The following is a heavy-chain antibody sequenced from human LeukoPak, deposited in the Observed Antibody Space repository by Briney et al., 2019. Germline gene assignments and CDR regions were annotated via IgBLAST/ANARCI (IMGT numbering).Heavy chain of an antibody. CDR2: ISASGGST. CDR1: GFTFSSYA. Sequence: GGSLRLSCAASGFTFSSYAMSWVRQAPGKGLEWVSGISASGGSTYYADSVKGRFTISRDNSKNTLYLQMNSLRAEDTAVYYCAKDTQQWLLRVVFDYWGQGTLVTVSS. V-gene: IGHV3-23*01. D-gene: IGHD6-19*01. J-gene: IGHJ4*02. CDR3: AKDTQQWLLRVVFDY.